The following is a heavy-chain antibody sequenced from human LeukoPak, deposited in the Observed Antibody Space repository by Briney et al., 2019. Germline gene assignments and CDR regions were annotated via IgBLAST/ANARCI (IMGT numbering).Heavy chain of an antibody. D-gene: IGHD3-3*01. Sequence: NPSQTLSLTCAVSGGSISSGGYSWSWIRQPPGKGLEWIGNIFYTGNTYYNPSLKSRVTISVDTSKNQFSLNLSSVTAADTAVYYCVQFLEFLLVDSWGQGTLVIVSS. V-gene: IGHV4-30-2*03. J-gene: IGHJ4*02. CDR1: GGSISSGGYS. CDR3: VQFLEFLLVDS. CDR2: IFYTGNT.